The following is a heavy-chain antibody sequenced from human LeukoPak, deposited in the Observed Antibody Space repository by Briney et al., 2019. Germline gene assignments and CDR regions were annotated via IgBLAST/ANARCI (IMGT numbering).Heavy chain of an antibody. J-gene: IGHJ4*02. Sequence: GGSLRLSCAASGFTVSSNYMSWVRQAPGKGLEWVSVIYSGGSTYYADSVKGRFTISRHNSKNTLYLQMNSLRAEDTAVYYCARSPYTYSSSWYYFDYWGQGTLVTVS. CDR1: GFTVSSNY. CDR2: IYSGGST. D-gene: IGHD6-13*01. V-gene: IGHV3-53*04. CDR3: ARSPYTYSSSWYYFDY.